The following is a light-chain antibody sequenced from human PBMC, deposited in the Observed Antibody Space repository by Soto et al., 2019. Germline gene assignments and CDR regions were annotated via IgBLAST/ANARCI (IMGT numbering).Light chain of an antibody. J-gene: IGLJ1*01. CDR3: SSYTNINTRACV. Sequence: QSALTQPASVSGSPGQSITISCTVTSGDIGSYNRVSWYQQHPVKAPKLIFYEVTDRPSGVSNRFSGSKSGNTASLTISGLQAEDEAEYYGSSYTNINTRACVFGTGTKLTVL. CDR1: SGDIGSYNR. CDR2: EVT. V-gene: IGLV2-14*01.